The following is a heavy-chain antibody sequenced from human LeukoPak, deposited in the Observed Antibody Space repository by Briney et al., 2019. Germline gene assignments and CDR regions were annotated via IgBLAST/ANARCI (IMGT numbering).Heavy chain of an antibody. CDR3: ARGGGWSPYYFDY. CDR2: IYYSGST. J-gene: IGHJ4*02. D-gene: IGHD6-19*01. CDR1: GGSISSYY. Sequence: SETLSLTCTVSGGSISSYYWSWIRQPPGKGLEWIGYIYYSGSTNYNPSLKSRVTISVDTSKNQFSLKLSSVTAADTAVYYCARGGGWSPYYFDYWGQGTLVTVSS. V-gene: IGHV4-59*01.